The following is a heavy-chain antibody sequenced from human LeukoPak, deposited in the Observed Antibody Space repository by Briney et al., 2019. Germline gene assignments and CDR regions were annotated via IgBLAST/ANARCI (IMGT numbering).Heavy chain of an antibody. J-gene: IGHJ5*02. Sequence: ASVKVSRKASGYTFTSYDINWVRQATGQGLEWMGWMNPNSGNTGYAQKFQGRVTMTRDTSISTAYMELSSLRSEDTAVYYCARTKLAXNWFDPWGQGTPVTVYS. CDR3: ARTKLAXNWFDP. V-gene: IGHV1-8*01. D-gene: IGHD1-1*01. CDR2: MNPNSGNT. CDR1: GYTFTSYD.